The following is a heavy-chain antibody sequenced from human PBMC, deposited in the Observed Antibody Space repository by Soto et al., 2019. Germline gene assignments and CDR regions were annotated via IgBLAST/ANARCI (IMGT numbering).Heavy chain of an antibody. D-gene: IGHD6-19*01. CDR2: ISSSSSTI. CDR1: GFTFSSYS. Sequence: EVQLAESGGGLVQPGGSLRLSCAASGFTFSSYSMNWVRQAPGKGLEWVSYISSSSSTIYYADSVKGRFTISRDNAKNSLYLQMNSLRAEDTAVYYCARGAVAGTDYYYYGMDVWGQGTTVTVSS. CDR3: ARGAVAGTDYYYYGMDV. J-gene: IGHJ6*02. V-gene: IGHV3-48*01.